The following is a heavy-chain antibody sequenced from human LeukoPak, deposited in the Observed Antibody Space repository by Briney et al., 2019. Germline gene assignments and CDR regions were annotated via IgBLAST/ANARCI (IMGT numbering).Heavy chain of an antibody. Sequence: PGGSLRLSCAASRFTFSSDSMNWVRQAPGKGLEWVSSISSSSSYIYYADSVKGRFTISRDNAKNSLYLQMNSLRAEDTAVYYCARAFTPTDWFDPWGQGTLVTVSS. CDR2: ISSSSSYI. V-gene: IGHV3-21*01. CDR3: ARAFTPTDWFDP. J-gene: IGHJ5*02. CDR1: RFTFSSDS.